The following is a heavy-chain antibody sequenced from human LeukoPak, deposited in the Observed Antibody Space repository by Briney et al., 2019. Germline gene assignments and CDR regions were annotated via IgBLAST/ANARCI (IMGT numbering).Heavy chain of an antibody. J-gene: IGHJ5*02. CDR1: GFTFSSYW. CDR2: IKQDGSEK. Sequence: GGSLRLSCEASVASGFTFSSYWMTWVRQAPGKGLEWVANIKQDGSEKYYVDSVKGRFTISRDNSKNTLYLQMNSLRAEDTAMYYCAKDQGGATGALDPWGQGTLVTVSS. D-gene: IGHD1-26*01. CDR3: AKDQGGATGALDP. V-gene: IGHV3-7*01.